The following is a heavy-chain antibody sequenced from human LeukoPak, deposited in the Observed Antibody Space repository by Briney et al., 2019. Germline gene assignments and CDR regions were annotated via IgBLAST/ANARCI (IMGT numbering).Heavy chain of an antibody. V-gene: IGHV4-59*01. CDR1: GGSISSYY. J-gene: IGHJ4*02. D-gene: IGHD5-24*01. Sequence: SETLSLTCTVSGGSISSYYWSWTRQPPGKGLEWIGYIYYSGSTNYNPSLKSRVTISVDTSKNQFSLKLSSVTAADTAVYYCARARDGYNYASFDYWGQGTLVTVSS. CDR3: ARARDGYNYASFDY. CDR2: IYYSGST.